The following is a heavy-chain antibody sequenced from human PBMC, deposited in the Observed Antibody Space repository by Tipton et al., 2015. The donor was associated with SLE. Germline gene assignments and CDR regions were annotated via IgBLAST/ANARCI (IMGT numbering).Heavy chain of an antibody. CDR2: IYHSGST. J-gene: IGHJ4*02. V-gene: IGHV4-38-2*01. D-gene: IGHD6-19*01. CDR1: GYSISSGYY. Sequence: TLSLTCAVSGYSISSGYYWGWIRQPPGKGLEWIGSIYHSGSTYYNPSPKSRVTISVDTSKNQFSLKLSSVTAADTAVYYCARVYSSGWCAHWGQGTLVTVSS. CDR3: ARVYSSGWCAH.